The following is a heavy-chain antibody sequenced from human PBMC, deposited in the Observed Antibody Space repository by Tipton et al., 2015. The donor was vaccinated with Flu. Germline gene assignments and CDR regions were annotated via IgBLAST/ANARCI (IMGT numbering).Heavy chain of an antibody. CDR2: IYYSGST. D-gene: IGHD4-17*01. CDR3: ARDNHDYGDYCFDY. V-gene: IGHV4-59*01. J-gene: IGHJ4*02. Sequence: TLSLTCTVSGGSISSYYWSWIRQPPGKGLEWIGYIYYSGSTNYNPSLKSRVTISVDTSKNQFSLKLSSVTAADTAVYYCARDNHDYGDYCFDYWGQGTLVTVSS. CDR1: GGSISSYY.